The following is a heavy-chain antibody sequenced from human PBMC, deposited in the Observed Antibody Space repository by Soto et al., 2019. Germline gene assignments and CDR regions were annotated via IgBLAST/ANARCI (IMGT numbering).Heavy chain of an antibody. CDR3: AKDLLLAARRFYYYGMDV. D-gene: IGHD6-6*01. V-gene: IGHV3-23*01. J-gene: IGHJ6*02. Sequence: VGSLRLSCAASGFTFSSYAMSWVRQAPGKGLEWVSAISGSGGSTYYADSVKGRFTISRDNSKNTLYLQMNSLRAEDTAVYYCAKDLLLAARRFYYYGMDVWGQGTTVIVSS. CDR1: GFTFSSYA. CDR2: ISGSGGST.